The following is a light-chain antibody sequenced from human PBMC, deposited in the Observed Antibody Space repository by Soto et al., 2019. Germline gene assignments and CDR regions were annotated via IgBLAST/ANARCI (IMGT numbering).Light chain of an antibody. CDR2: GAS. V-gene: IGKV3-15*01. Sequence: QAPVTLSVSPGARATLSCRASQSVSSNLAWYQHRPGQAPRLLIFGASTRATGVPARFSGGGSGTEFTLTISSLQSEDFALYYCQQYMHWPRTFGQGTKVDIK. J-gene: IGKJ1*01. CDR1: QSVSSN. CDR3: QQYMHWPRT.